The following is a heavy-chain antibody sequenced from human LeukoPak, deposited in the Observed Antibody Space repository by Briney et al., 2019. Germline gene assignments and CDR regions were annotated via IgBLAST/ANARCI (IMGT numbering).Heavy chain of an antibody. CDR2: IGGSGGST. Sequence: RAGGSLRLSCAASGFIFSNYAMTWVRQAPGKGLEWVSVIGGSGGSTYYADSVKGRFTISRDNSKNTLYLQMNSLRAEDTAIYFCAKERSILVLTSFDYWGRGTLVTVSS. V-gene: IGHV3-23*01. CDR1: GFIFSNYA. D-gene: IGHD3-22*01. CDR3: AKERSILVLTSFDY. J-gene: IGHJ4*02.